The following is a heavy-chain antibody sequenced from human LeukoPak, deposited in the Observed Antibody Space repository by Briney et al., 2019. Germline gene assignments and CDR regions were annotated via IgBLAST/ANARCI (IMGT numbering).Heavy chain of an antibody. Sequence: PGGSLRLSCAASGFTFSSYGMHWVRQAPGKGLEWVAFIRYDGSNKYYADSVKGRFTISRDNSKNTLYLQMNSLRAEDTAVYYCAKDSAGVVPAARGRGDYWGQGTLVTVSS. CDR2: IRYDGSNK. D-gene: IGHD2-2*01. CDR1: GFTFSSYG. V-gene: IGHV3-30*02. CDR3: AKDSAGVVPAARGRGDY. J-gene: IGHJ4*02.